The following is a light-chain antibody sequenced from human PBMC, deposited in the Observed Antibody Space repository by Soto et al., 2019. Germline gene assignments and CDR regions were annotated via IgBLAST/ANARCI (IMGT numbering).Light chain of an antibody. CDR1: QTISSAY. CDR2: GAS. Sequence: ELVLTQSPGTLSLSPGKRATLSCSASQTISSAYLAWYQQRPGKAPRLLIYGASTRATGIPDRFSGRGSWTDVALTISRLEPEDFAVDYCQHYVSSLPITFGPGTKVDIK. V-gene: IGKV3-20*01. CDR3: QHYVSSLPIT. J-gene: IGKJ3*01.